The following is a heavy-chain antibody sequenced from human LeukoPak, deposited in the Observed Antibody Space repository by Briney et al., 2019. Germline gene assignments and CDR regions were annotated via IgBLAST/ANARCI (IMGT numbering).Heavy chain of an antibody. J-gene: IGHJ4*02. CDR1: GFTFSTYG. CDR2: IRFDGSNK. D-gene: IGHD6-19*01. Sequence: PGGSLRLSCAASGFTFSTYGMHWVRQAPGKGLEWVAFIRFDGSNKYYADSVKGRFTISRDNSKNTLYLQMNSLRAEDTAVYYCAKDAGSGWYGSYYFDYWGQGTLVTVSS. V-gene: IGHV3-30*02. CDR3: AKDAGSGWYGSYYFDY.